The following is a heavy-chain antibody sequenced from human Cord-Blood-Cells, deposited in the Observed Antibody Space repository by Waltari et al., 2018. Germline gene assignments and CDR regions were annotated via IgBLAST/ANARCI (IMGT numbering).Heavy chain of an antibody. V-gene: IGHV3-23*01. CDR2: ISGSGGST. CDR3: AKIGSGWYTPFFDY. D-gene: IGHD6-19*01. J-gene: IGHJ4*02. Sequence: EVQLLESGGGLVQPGGSLRLSCAASGFTFSSYVMSWVRQAPGKGLEWVSAISGSGGSTYYADSVKGRFTISRDNSKNTLYLQMNSLRAEDTAVYYCAKIGSGWYTPFFDYWGQGTLVTVS. CDR1: GFTFSSYV.